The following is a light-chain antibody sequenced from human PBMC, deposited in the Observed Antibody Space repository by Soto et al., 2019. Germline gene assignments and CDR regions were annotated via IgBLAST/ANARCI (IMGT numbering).Light chain of an antibody. CDR2: EVN. J-gene: IGLJ1*01. V-gene: IGLV2-14*03. CDR3: ASYTSISSLGV. CDR1: GSDIGSYKY. Sequence: QSVLTQPASVSWSPGHSITISFTGTGSDIGSYKYVSWYQQHPGKAPKLIIFEVNNRPSGVSDRFSGSKSGNTASLIISGLQAEDEADYYCASYTSISSLGVFGTGTKVTVL.